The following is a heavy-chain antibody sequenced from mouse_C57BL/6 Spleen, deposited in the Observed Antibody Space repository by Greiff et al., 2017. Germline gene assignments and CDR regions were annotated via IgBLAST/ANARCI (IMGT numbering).Heavy chain of an antibody. CDR1: GYTFTSYW. CDR2: INPSNGGT. D-gene: IGHD2-1*01. CDR3: ARGDYGNRGFAY. Sequence: QVQLQQPGTELVKPGASVKLSCKASGYTFTSYWMHWVKQRPGQGLEWIGNINPSNGGTNYNEKFKSKATLTVDKSSSTAYMQLSSLTSEDSAVYDCARGDYGNRGFAYWGQGTLGTVSA. J-gene: IGHJ3*01. V-gene: IGHV1-53*01.